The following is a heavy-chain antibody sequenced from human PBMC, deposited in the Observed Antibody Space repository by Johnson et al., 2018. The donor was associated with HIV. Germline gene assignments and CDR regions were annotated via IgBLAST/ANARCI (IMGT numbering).Heavy chain of an antibody. CDR2: IKQDGSEK. J-gene: IGHJ3*01. D-gene: IGHD3-16*01. Sequence: VQLVESGGGVVQPGRSLRLSCAASGFTFSSYGMTWFRQAPGKGLEWVANIKQDGSEKYYVDSVKGRFTISRDNAKNSLYLQTNSLRADDTAVYYCARGLWLTPDVFDFWGQGTMVTVSS. CDR1: GFTFSSYG. V-gene: IGHV3-7*02. CDR3: ARGLWLTPDVFDF.